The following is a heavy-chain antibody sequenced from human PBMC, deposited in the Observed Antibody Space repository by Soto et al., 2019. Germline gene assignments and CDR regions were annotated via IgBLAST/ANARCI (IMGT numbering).Heavy chain of an antibody. D-gene: IGHD3-3*01. CDR2: ISAYNGNT. CDR1: GYTFTSYG. V-gene: IGHV1-18*04. CDR3: ARAGVYYDFWSGYYKNYYGMDV. Sequence: ASVKVSCKASGYTFTSYGISWVRQAPGQGLEWMGWISAYNGNTNYAQKLQGRVTMTTDTSTSTAYMELRSLRSDDTAVYYCARAGVYYDFWSGYYKNYYGMDVWGQGTTVTAP. J-gene: IGHJ6*02.